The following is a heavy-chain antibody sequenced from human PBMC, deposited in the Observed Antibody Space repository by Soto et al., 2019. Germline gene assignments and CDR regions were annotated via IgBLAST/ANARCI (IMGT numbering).Heavy chain of an antibody. V-gene: IGHV4-4*02. CDR2: IYHSGST. CDR1: GGSISSSNW. CDR3: ARDTAISSSWYEH. D-gene: IGHD6-13*01. J-gene: IGHJ1*01. Sequence: SETLSLTCAVSGGSISSSNWWSWVRQPPGKGLEWIGEIYHSGSTNYNPSLKSRVTISVDKSKNQFSLKLSSVTAADTAVYYCARDTAISSSWYEHWGQGTLVTVSS.